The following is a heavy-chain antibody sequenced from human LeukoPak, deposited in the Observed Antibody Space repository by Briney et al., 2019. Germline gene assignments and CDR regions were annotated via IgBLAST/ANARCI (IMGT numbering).Heavy chain of an antibody. V-gene: IGHV3-23*01. D-gene: IGHD4-23*01. CDR1: GFTFSSFA. CDR2: ISSSGSTT. J-gene: IGHJ4*02. Sequence: GGSLRLSCVDSGFTFSSFAMSWVRQAPGRGLEWVSTISSSGSTTYYIDSVKGRFTISRDNSRNSLYLQLNSLRGEDTAVYYCARETPAFDYWGQGTLVTVS. CDR3: ARETPAFDY.